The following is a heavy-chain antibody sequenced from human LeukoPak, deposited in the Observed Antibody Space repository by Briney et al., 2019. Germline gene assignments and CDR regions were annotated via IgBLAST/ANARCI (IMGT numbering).Heavy chain of an antibody. CDR3: AKDGRFEDFGY. CDR2: ISYDGSNK. D-gene: IGHD1-26*01. Sequence: AGRSLRLSCAASGFTFSSYGMHWVRQAPGKGLEWVAVISYDGSNKYYADSVKGRFTISRDNSKNTLYLQMNSLRAEDTAVYYCAKDGRFEDFGYWGQGTLVTVSS. J-gene: IGHJ4*02. CDR1: GFTFSSYG. V-gene: IGHV3-30*18.